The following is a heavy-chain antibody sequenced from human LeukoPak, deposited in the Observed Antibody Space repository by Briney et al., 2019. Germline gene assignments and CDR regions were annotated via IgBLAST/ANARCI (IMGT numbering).Heavy chain of an antibody. Sequence: GGSLRLSCAASGFTFSSYAMSWVRQAPGKGLEWVSAISGSGGSTYYADSVKGRFTISRDNSKNTLYLQMNSLRVEDTAVYYCANRAAAGHYYFDYWGQGALVTVSS. D-gene: IGHD6-13*01. J-gene: IGHJ4*02. V-gene: IGHV3-23*01. CDR3: ANRAAAGHYYFDY. CDR1: GFTFSSYA. CDR2: ISGSGGST.